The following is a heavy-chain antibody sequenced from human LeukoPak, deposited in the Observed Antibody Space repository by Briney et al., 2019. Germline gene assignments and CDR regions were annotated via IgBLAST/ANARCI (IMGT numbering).Heavy chain of an antibody. Sequence: GASVKVSCKASGYTFTSYGISWVRQAPGQGLEWMGWISAYNGNTNYAQKLQGRVTMTTDTSTSTAYMELRSLRSDDTAVYYCARHPHYCSSTSCYSGYVAFDYWGQGTLVTVSS. V-gene: IGHV1-18*01. J-gene: IGHJ4*02. CDR1: GYTFTSYG. D-gene: IGHD2-2*01. CDR2: ISAYNGNT. CDR3: ARHPHYCSSTSCYSGYVAFDY.